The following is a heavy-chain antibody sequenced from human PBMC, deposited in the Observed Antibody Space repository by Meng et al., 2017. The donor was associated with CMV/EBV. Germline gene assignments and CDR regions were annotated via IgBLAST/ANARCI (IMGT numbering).Heavy chain of an antibody. Sequence: GSLRLSCAVYGGSFSGYYWSWIRQPPGKGLEWIGEINHIGSTNYNPSLKRRVTIPVDTSKNQFSLKLSSVTAADTAVYYCARDRWVSSWGYYYGMDVWGQGTTVTVSS. J-gene: IGHJ6*02. D-gene: IGHD6-13*01. V-gene: IGHV4-34*01. CDR1: GGSFSGYY. CDR2: INHIGST. CDR3: ARDRWVSSWGYYYGMDV.